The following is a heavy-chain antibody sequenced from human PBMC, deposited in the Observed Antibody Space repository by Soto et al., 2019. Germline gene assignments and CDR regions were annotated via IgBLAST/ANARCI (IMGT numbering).Heavy chain of an antibody. CDR1: DYTFAAYW. CDR2: INPRDSDV. Sequence: PGESLKISCKGSDYTFAAYWIGWVRQMPGKGLEWIGVINPRDSDVQYSPPFEGQVTISADKSINTAFLQWRSLKASDTAMYYCARSDYTQDVWYHTYDIGGQGTMVTVSS. J-gene: IGHJ3*02. V-gene: IGHV5-51*01. CDR3: ARSDYTQDVWYHTYDI. D-gene: IGHD3-3*01.